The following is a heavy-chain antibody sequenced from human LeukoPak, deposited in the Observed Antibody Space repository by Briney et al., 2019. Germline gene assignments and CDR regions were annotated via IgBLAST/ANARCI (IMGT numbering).Heavy chain of an antibody. CDR2: ISDSGTRT. V-gene: IGHV3-23*01. CDR1: GFTFSSYG. J-gene: IGHJ4*02. D-gene: IGHD1-26*01. Sequence: GGSLRLSCAASGFTFSSYGMTWVRQAPGKGLEWVSVISDSGTRTYYADSVKGRFTISTDNSKNTLYLEMNSLRAADTALYYCAKAGIVGTTNPGFWGQGTLGTVSS. CDR3: AKAGIVGTTNPGF.